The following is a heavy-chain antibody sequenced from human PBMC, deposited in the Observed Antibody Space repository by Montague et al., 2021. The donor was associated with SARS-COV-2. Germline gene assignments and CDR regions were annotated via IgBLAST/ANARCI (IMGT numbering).Heavy chain of an antibody. CDR2: TYYRSKWYN. D-gene: IGHD1-26*01. J-gene: IGHJ4*02. CDR3: ARTSASSDY. Sequence: CVISGGSVSSNIATWNWIRQSPSRGLEWLGRTYYRSKWYNDYAESVKSRITIDPDTSKHQFSLHLNSVTPEDTAVYYCARTSASSDYWGQGTLVTVSS. V-gene: IGHV6-1*01. CDR1: GGSVSSNIAT.